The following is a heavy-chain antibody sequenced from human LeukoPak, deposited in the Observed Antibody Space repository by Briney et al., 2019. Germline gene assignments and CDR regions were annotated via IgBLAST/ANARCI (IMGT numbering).Heavy chain of an antibody. CDR2: ISYDGSNK. V-gene: IGHV3-30*04. J-gene: IGHJ4*02. Sequence: PGGSPRLSCAASGFTFSSYAMHGVRQAPGKGLEWVAVISYDGSNKYYADSVKGRFTISRDNSKNTLYLQMNSLRAEDTAVYYCARERHDWGQGTLVTVSS. CDR3: ARERHD. CDR1: GFTFSSYA.